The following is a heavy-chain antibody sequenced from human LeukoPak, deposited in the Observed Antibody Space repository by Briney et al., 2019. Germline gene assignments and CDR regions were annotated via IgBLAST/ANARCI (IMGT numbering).Heavy chain of an antibody. CDR1: GYTFTGYY. J-gene: IGHJ6*02. CDR3: ARDQYYYDSSGYYGDYYYGMDV. D-gene: IGHD3-22*01. V-gene: IGHV1-18*04. CDR2: ISAYNGNT. Sequence: ASVKVSCKASGYTFTGYYMHWVRQAPGQGLEWMGWISAYNGNTNYAQKLQGRVTMTTDTFTSTAYMELRSLRSDDTAVYYCARDQYYYDSSGYYGDYYYGMDVWGQGTTVTVSS.